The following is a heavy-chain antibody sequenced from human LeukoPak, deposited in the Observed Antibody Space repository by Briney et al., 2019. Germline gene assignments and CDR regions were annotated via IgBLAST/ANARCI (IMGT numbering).Heavy chain of an antibody. Sequence: GGSLRLSXVASGFTFRSYAMHWVRQAPGKGLEYVSAISNNGGSTYYANSVKGRFTISRDNSKNTLSLQMGSLRAEDKAVYYCARGDSGSHLDYWGQGSLVTVSS. D-gene: IGHD1-26*01. CDR3: ARGDSGSHLDY. J-gene: IGHJ4*02. V-gene: IGHV3-64*01. CDR2: ISNNGGST. CDR1: GFTFRSYA.